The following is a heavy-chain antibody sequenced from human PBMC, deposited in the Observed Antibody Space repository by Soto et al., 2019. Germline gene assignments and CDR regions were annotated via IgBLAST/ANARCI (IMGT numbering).Heavy chain of an antibody. D-gene: IGHD6-6*01. CDR2: IDPSDSYT. Sequence: EESLTSSCKGSGYSFTSYWIIWVLQMPGKGLEWMGRIDPSDSYTNYSPSFQGHVTISADKSISTAYLQWSSLKASDTAMYYCATPSPYSSSPRGAFDIWGQGTMVTVS. J-gene: IGHJ3*02. V-gene: IGHV5-10-1*01. CDR1: GYSFTSYW. CDR3: ATPSPYSSSPRGAFDI.